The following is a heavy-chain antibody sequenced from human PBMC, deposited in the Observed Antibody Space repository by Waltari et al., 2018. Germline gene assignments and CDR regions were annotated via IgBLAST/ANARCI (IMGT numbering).Heavy chain of an antibody. J-gene: IGHJ5*02. D-gene: IGHD5-12*01. CDR2: IYYGGST. CDR1: GASLTSGGYY. CDR3: ARKPGSGYEFDL. V-gene: IGHV4-31*03. Sequence: QVQLQESGPGLVKPSQTLSLTCTVSGASLTSGGYYWTWIRHPPGKDLEWLGYIYYGGSTYYNPSLNSRVTISQDTSKNQFSLQLTSLSAADTAVYFCARKPGSGYEFDLWGQGTLVTVSS.